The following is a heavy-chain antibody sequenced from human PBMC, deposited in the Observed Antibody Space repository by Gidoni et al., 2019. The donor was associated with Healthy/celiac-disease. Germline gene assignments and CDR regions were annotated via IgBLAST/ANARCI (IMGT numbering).Heavy chain of an antibody. Sequence: QVQLQQWGAGLLKPSETLSLTCAVYRGSFSGYYWSWIRQPPGKGLEWIGEINHSGSTNYNPSLKSRVTISVDTSKNQFSLKLSSVTAADTAVYYCARVRACTVTTCRYFDLWGRGTLVTVSS. CDR3: ARVRACTVTTCRYFDL. J-gene: IGHJ2*01. D-gene: IGHD4-17*01. CDR2: INHSGST. CDR1: RGSFSGYY. V-gene: IGHV4-34*01.